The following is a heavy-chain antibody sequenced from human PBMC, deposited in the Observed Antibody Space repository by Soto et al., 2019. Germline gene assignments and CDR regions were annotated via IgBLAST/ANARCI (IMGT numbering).Heavy chain of an antibody. CDR3: ARELYDILTGYYSPRVGYGMDV. CDR2: ISAYNGNT. Sequence: QVQLVQSGAEVKKPGASVKVSCKASGYTFTSYGISWVRQAPGQGLEWMGWISAYNGNTNYAQKLQGRVTSTTDTSTSTAYMELRSLGSDDTAVYYCARELYDILTGYYSPRVGYGMDVWGQGTTVTVSS. CDR1: GYTFTSYG. J-gene: IGHJ6*02. D-gene: IGHD3-9*01. V-gene: IGHV1-18*01.